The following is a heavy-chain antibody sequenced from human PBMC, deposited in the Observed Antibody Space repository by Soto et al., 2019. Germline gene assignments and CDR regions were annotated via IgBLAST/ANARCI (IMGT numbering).Heavy chain of an antibody. V-gene: IGHV1-69*06. CDR1: GGTFSSYA. CDR3: ARVGGSYFTEHFQH. J-gene: IGHJ1*01. CDR2: IIPIFGTA. D-gene: IGHD1-26*01. Sequence: SVKVSCKASGGTFSSYAISWVRQAPGQGLEWMGGIIPIFGTANYAQKFQGRVTITADKSTSTAYMELSSLRSEDTAVYYCARVGGSYFTEHFQHWGQGTLVTVPQ.